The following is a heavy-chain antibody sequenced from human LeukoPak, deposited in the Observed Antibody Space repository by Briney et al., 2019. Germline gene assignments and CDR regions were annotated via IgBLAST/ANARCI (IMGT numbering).Heavy chain of an antibody. CDR1: GYSISSGYY. J-gene: IGHJ5*02. CDR3: ARGCAPIYGNWFDP. CDR2: IYHSGST. D-gene: IGHD2/OR15-2a*01. V-gene: IGHV4-38-2*01. Sequence: KPSETLSLTCAVSGYSISSGYYWGWIRQPPGKGLEWIGSIYHSGSTYYNPSLKSRVTISVDTSKNQFSLKLSSVTAADTAVYYCARGCAPIYGNWFDPWGQGTPVTVSS.